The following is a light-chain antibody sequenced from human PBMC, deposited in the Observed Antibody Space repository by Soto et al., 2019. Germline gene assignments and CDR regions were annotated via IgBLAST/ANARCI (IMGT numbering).Light chain of an antibody. J-gene: IGLJ7*01. CDR1: MGHSGYA. CDR2: LNSDGSH. V-gene: IGLV4-69*01. Sequence: QAVVTQSPAASASLGASVKLTCTLGMGHSGYAIAWHQQQPEKGPRYLMKLNSDGSHSKGDGIPDRFSGSSSGAERYLTISSLQSEDEADYSCQTWGSGPAVFGGGTQLTVL. CDR3: QTWGSGPAV.